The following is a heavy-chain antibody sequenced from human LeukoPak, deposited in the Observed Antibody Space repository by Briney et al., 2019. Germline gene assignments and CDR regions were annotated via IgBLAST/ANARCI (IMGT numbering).Heavy chain of an antibody. CDR3: VRMDISGYYAPHFDY. V-gene: IGHV3-23*01. CDR1: GFTFTSYA. D-gene: IGHD3-22*01. J-gene: IGHJ4*02. Sequence: GGSLRLSCAASGFTFTSYAMSWVRQAPGKGLEWVSVISGSGGSTYYADSVKGRFTISRDNSKNTLYLQMNSLRAEDTAVYSCVRMDISGYYAPHFDYWGQGTLVTVSS. CDR2: ISGSGGST.